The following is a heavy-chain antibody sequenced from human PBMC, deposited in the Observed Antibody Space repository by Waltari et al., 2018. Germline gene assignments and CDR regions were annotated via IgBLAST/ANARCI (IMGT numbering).Heavy chain of an antibody. J-gene: IGHJ4*02. D-gene: IGHD3-16*01. CDR2: INSNGTTT. Sequence: EVKLMESGGGLVQPGGSLRLSCAASGFTFSNYWMHWVRQAPGKGLVWVSRINSNGTTTNYADSLKGRFTISRDNAKNTLYLQMNSLRGEDTAVYYCATMLTGNQYWGQGTLVTVSS. CDR1: GFTFSNYW. V-gene: IGHV3-74*01. CDR3: ATMLTGNQY.